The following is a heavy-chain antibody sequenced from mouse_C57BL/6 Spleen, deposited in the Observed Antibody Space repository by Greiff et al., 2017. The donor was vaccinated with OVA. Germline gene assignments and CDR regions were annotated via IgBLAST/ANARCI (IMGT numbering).Heavy chain of an antibody. CDR3: ALSTMVTTGFDY. Sequence: QVQLQQPGAELVRPGSSVKLSCKASGYTFTSYWMDWVKQRPGQGLEWIGNIYPSDSETHYNQKFKDKATLTVDKSSSTAYMQLSSLTSEDSAVYYCALSTMVTTGFDYWGQGTTLTVSS. CDR2: IYPSDSET. J-gene: IGHJ2*01. D-gene: IGHD2-2*01. V-gene: IGHV1-61*01. CDR1: GYTFTSYW.